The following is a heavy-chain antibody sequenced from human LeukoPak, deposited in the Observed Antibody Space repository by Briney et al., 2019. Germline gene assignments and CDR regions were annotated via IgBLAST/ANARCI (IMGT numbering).Heavy chain of an antibody. CDR2: ISGSGGST. V-gene: IGHV3-23*01. J-gene: IGHJ4*02. CDR1: GFTFSSYA. CDR3: AKDGYSSSCIDY. D-gene: IGHD6-13*01. Sequence: GGSLRLSCADSGFTFSSYAMSWVRQAPGKGLEWVSAISGSGGSTYYADSVKGRFTISRDNSKNTLYLQMNSLRAGDTAVYYCAKDGYSSSCIDYWGQGTLVTVSS.